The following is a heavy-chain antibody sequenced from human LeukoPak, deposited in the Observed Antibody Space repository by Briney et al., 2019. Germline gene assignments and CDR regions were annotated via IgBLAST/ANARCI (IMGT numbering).Heavy chain of an antibody. D-gene: IGHD3-22*01. J-gene: IGHJ4*02. CDR1: RFTFSSYA. Sequence: GRSLRLSCAASRFTFSSYAMHWVRQAPGKGLEWVAVISYDGSNKYYADSVKGRFTISRDNSKNTLYLQMNSLRAEDTAVYYCARDYYYDSSGYFDYWGQGTLVTVSS. CDR3: ARDYYYDSSGYFDY. CDR2: ISYDGSNK. V-gene: IGHV3-30*04.